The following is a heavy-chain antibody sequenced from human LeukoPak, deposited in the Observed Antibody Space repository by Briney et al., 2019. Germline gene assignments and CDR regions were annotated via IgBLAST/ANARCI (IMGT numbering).Heavy chain of an antibody. CDR3: ARVQYSSGWGYYGMDV. V-gene: IGHV4-61*01. Sequence: KPSETLSLTCTASGGSVSSGSYYWSWIRQPPGKGLEWIGYIYYSGSTNYNPSLKSRVTISVDTSKNQFSLKLSSVTAADTAVYYCARVQYSSGWGYYGMDVWGKGTTVTVSS. CDR1: GGSVSSGSYY. CDR2: IYYSGST. D-gene: IGHD6-19*01. J-gene: IGHJ6*04.